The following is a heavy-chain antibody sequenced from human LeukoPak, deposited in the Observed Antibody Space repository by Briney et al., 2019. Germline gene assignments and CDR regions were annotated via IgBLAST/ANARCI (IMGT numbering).Heavy chain of an antibody. CDR2: IYYSGST. J-gene: IGHJ4*02. D-gene: IGHD5-18*01. CDR1: GGSISSYY. V-gene: IGHV4-59*12. Sequence: PSETLSLTCTVSGGSISSYYWSWIRQPPGKGLEWIGYIYYSGSTNYNPSLKSRVTISVDTSKNQFSLKLSSVTAADTAVYYCARGSGYSYGYPQIDYWGQGTLVTVSS. CDR3: ARGSGYSYGYPQIDY.